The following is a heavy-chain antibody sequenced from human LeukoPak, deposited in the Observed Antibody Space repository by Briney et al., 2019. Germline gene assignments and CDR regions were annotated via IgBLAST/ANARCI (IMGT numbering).Heavy chain of an antibody. CDR2: IYHSGST. D-gene: IGHD1-26*01. Sequence: SETLSLTCAVSGYSISSGYYWGWIRQPPGKGLERIGSIYHSGSTYYNPSLKSRVTISVDTSKNQFSLKLSSVTAADTAVYYCARYSGSYFDYWGQGTLVTVSS. J-gene: IGHJ4*02. CDR3: ARYSGSYFDY. V-gene: IGHV4-38-2*01. CDR1: GYSISSGYY.